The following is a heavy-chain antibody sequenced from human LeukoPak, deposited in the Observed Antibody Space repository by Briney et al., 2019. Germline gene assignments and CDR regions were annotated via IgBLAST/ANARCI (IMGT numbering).Heavy chain of an antibody. CDR2: ISYDGSNK. CDR3: VREKYCTPTDCLHGRFYFNC. Sequence: PGGSLRLSCAASGFTFSSYGMHWVRQAPGKGLEWVAVISYDGSNKYYADSVKGRFTISRDNSKNTLYLQMNTLRTEDTALYYCVREKYCTPTDCLHGRFYFNCWGQGTLVTVSS. J-gene: IGHJ4*02. CDR1: GFTFSSYG. V-gene: IGHV3-30*03. D-gene: IGHD2-8*01.